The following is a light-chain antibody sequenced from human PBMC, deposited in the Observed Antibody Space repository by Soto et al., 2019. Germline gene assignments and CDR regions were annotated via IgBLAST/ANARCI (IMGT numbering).Light chain of an antibody. J-gene: IGKJ1*01. CDR3: QQYKSYWT. Sequence: QMTQSPSTLSASVGDGVTITCRASQRISTWLAWYQQKPVKAPKLLISDASSLETGVPSRFSGSGSGTEFTLTINSLQPDDFATYYCQQYKSYWTFGQGTKVDIK. V-gene: IGKV1-5*01. CDR1: QRISTW. CDR2: DAS.